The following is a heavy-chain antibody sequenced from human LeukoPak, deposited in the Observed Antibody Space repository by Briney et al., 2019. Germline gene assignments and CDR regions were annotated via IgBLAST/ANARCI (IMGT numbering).Heavy chain of an antibody. V-gene: IGHV1-46*01. Sequence: ASVKVSCKASGYTFSNSDMHWVRQAPGQGLEWMGVINPSSGSRGYAQKFQGRVTMTRDTSTSTVYMELSSLRAEDTAVYYCARWVNNGGNGCYFDYWGQGILVTVSS. J-gene: IGHJ4*02. CDR3: ARWVNNGGNGCYFDY. CDR2: INPSSGSR. D-gene: IGHD2-8*01. CDR1: GYTFSNSD.